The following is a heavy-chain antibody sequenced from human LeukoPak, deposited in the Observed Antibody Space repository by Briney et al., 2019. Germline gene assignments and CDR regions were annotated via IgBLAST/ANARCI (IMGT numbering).Heavy chain of an antibody. Sequence: QPGGSLRLSCAASGFTFSSYAMSWVRQAPGKGLEWVSAISGSGGSTYYADSVKGRFTISRDNSKNTRYLQMNSLRAEDTAVYYCAKKKGSGYYYAFDYWGQGTLVTVSS. CDR1: GFTFSSYA. CDR2: ISGSGGST. D-gene: IGHD3-22*01. J-gene: IGHJ4*02. CDR3: AKKKGSGYYYAFDY. V-gene: IGHV3-23*01.